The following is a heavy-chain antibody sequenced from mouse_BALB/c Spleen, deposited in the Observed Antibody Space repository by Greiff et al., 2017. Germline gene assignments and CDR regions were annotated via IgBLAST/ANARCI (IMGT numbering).Heavy chain of an antibody. Sequence: EVQLVESGGGLVKPGGSLKLSCAASGFTFSSYAMSWVRQSPEKRLEWVAEISSGGSYTYYPDTVTGRFTISRDNAKNTLYLEMSSLRSEDTAMYYCARDLGRPLYWYFDVWGAGTTVTVSS. CDR2: ISSGGSYT. D-gene: IGHD4-1*01. CDR3: ARDLGRPLYWYFDV. J-gene: IGHJ1*01. CDR1: GFTFSSYA. V-gene: IGHV5-9-4*01.